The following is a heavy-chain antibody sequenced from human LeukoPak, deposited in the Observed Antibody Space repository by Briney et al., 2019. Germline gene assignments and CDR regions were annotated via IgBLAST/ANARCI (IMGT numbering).Heavy chain of an antibody. CDR1: GFTFSTYY. CDR2: IKQDGSEK. V-gene: IGHV3-7*01. D-gene: IGHD3-22*01. CDR3: ARRAGDYSHPYDY. Sequence: PGGSLRLSCAASGFTFSTYYMSWVRQAPGKGLEWVANIKQDGSEKYYVDSVKGRFTISRDNAKNSLYLQMDSLRAEDTAVYYCARRAGDYSHPYDYWGQGTLVTVSS. J-gene: IGHJ4*02.